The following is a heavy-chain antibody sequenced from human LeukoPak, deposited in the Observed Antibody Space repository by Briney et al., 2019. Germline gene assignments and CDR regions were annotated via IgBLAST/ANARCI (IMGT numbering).Heavy chain of an antibody. CDR3: ARLWDYGGNPYYFDF. D-gene: IGHD4-23*01. J-gene: IGHJ4*02. Sequence: GESLKISCKASGYSFSDYWIGWVRQMPGKGLEWMGIMYPGSSDIRYRPSFQGQVTISADKSITTAYLQWRSLKASDTAIYYCARLWDYGGNPYYFDFWGQGTLVTVSS. CDR1: GYSFSDYW. CDR2: MYPGSSDI. V-gene: IGHV5-51*01.